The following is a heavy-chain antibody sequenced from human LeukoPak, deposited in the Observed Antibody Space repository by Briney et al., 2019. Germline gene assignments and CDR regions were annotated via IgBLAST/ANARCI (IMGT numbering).Heavy chain of an antibody. CDR1: GFTFGSYG. V-gene: IGHV3-30*02. CDR3: ARGSRYGDYPYYCDF. CDR2: VRYDGNNP. Sequence: GGFLRLSCAASGFTFGSYGMHWVRQAPGKGLDWVAFVRYDGNNPYYSASVKGRFTISRDNSKNTVLLQMNNLRLEDAAVYYCARGSRYGDYPYYCDFWGQGTLVTVSS. D-gene: IGHD4-17*01. J-gene: IGHJ4*02.